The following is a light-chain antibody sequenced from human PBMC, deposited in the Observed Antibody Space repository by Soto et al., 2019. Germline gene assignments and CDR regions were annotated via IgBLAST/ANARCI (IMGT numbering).Light chain of an antibody. CDR2: AAS. V-gene: IGKV1-9*01. CDR1: QGITSH. CDR3: LQLNSYPRT. J-gene: IGKJ3*01. Sequence: DIHLAQSPSFLSASVGDRVTLTCGASQGITSHLAWYQQKPGKAPKLLIYAASILQSGVPSRFSGIGSGTEFSLTISSLQPEDFATYYCLQLNSYPRTFGPGTKVDIK.